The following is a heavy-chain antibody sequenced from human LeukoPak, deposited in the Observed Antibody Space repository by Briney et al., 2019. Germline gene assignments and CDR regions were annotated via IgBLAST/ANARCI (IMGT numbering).Heavy chain of an antibody. CDR1: GFTFSSYW. D-gene: IGHD3-22*01. CDR2: INSDGSST. J-gene: IGHJ4*02. V-gene: IGHV3-74*01. CDR3: ARAVEGYYDSSGYNLVHY. Sequence: PGGSLRLSCAASGFTFSSYWMRWVRQAPGKGLVWVSRINSDGSSTSYADSVKGRFTISRDNAKNTLYLQMNSLRAEDTAVYYCARAVEGYYDSSGYNLVHYWGQGTLVTVSS.